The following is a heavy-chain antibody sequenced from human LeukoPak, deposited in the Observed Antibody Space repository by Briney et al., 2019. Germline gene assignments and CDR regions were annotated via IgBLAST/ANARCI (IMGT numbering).Heavy chain of an antibody. CDR3: ARGLSGYASSLGY. J-gene: IGHJ4*02. CDR1: GFTFSSDA. Sequence: GGSLRLSCAASGFTFSSDAMSWVRQAPGKGLEWVSAISGSGGSTYYADSVKGRFTISRDNSKNTLYLQMNSLRAEDTAVYYCARGLSGYASSLGYWGQGTLVTVSA. V-gene: IGHV3-23*01. D-gene: IGHD6-6*01. CDR2: ISGSGGST.